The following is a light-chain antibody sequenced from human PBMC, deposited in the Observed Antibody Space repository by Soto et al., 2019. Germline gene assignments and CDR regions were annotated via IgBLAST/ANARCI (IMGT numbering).Light chain of an antibody. CDR2: DAS. Sequence: EVVLTQSPATLSLSPGERATLSCRASQSVSSYLAWYQQKPGQAPRLLIYDASNRSTGIPARFSGSGSGTDFTLNISSREPEAFAVYYRQQRSNWPPITFGQGTRLEIK. J-gene: IGKJ5*01. V-gene: IGKV3-11*01. CDR1: QSVSSY. CDR3: QQRSNWPPIT.